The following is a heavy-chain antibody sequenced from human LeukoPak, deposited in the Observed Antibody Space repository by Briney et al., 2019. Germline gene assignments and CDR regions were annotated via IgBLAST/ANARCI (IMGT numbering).Heavy chain of an antibody. CDR1: GFTFSDYT. D-gene: IGHD6-13*01. CDR2: LPPDGSYQ. J-gene: IGHJ4*02. CDR3: ARGLHDRSWYGAH. V-gene: IGHV3-30*04. Sequence: GGSLRLSCAASGFTFSDYTMRWVRQAPGKGLEWVALLPPDGSYQYYADSLKGRFTISRDNFKNALYLQMNSLRLEDTAVYYCARGLHDRSWYGAHWGQGTLLSVSS.